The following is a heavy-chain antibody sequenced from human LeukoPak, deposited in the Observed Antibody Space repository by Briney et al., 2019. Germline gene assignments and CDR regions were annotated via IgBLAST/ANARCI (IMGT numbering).Heavy chain of an antibody. D-gene: IGHD2-15*01. CDR3: ASLHLGYCSGGSCYPYDY. V-gene: IGHV3-23*01. J-gene: IGHJ4*02. Sequence: PGGSLRLSCAASGFTFSSYAMSWVRQAPGKGLEWVSAISGSGGSTYYADSVKGRFTFSRDNSKNTLYLQMNSLRAEDTAVYYCASLHLGYCSGGSCYPYDYWGQGTLVTVSS. CDR2: ISGSGGST. CDR1: GFTFSSYA.